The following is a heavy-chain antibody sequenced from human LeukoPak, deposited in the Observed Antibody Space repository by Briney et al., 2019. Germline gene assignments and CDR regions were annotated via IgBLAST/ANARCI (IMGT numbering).Heavy chain of an antibody. D-gene: IGHD3-22*01. V-gene: IGHV1-18*01. J-gene: IGHJ4*02. CDR3: ARDTDYYDSSGYYDY. CDR2: ISAYNGNT. CDR1: GYTFTSYG. Sequence: ASVKVSCKASGYTFTSYGISWVRQAPGQGLEWMGWISAYNGNTHYAQKLQGRVTMTTDTSTSTAYMELRSLRSDDTAVYYCARDTDYYDSSGYYDYWGQGTLATVSS.